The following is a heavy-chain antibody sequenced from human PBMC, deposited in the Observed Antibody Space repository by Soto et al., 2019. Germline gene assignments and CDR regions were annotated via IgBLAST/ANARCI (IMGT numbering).Heavy chain of an antibody. CDR3: VPLCRYCSTTTPS. Sequence: EVQLLESGGGLVQPGGYLILSCAASGFTFSNYAMSWFRQAPRKGLEWVSAISGNGGDYTYYADSVKCRFTISRDNSKTTLYLQMNCLRAEDTAVYYCVPLCRYCSTTTPSWGQGTLVTVSS. V-gene: IGHV3-23*01. D-gene: IGHD2-2*01. J-gene: IGHJ4*02. CDR1: GFTFSNYA. CDR2: ISGNGGDYT.